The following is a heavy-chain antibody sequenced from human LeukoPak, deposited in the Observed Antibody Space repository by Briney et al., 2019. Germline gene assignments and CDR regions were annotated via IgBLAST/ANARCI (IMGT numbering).Heavy chain of an antibody. V-gene: IGHV1-69*02. J-gene: IGHJ3*02. CDR2: IIPILGIA. D-gene: IGHD4-17*01. CDR3: ASGYDYGDYAAFDI. CDR1: GYTFTGYY. Sequence: ASVKVSCKASGYTFTGYYMHWVRQAPGQGLEWMGRIIPILGIANYAQKFQGRVTITADKSTSTAYMELSSLRSEDTAVYYCASGYDYGDYAAFDIWGQGTMVTVSS.